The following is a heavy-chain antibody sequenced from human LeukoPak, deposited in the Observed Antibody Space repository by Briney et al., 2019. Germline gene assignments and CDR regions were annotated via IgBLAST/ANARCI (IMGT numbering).Heavy chain of an antibody. D-gene: IGHD1-1*01. CDR2: VSYDGNDG. CDR3: AKLAWNDGSYYFDY. J-gene: IGHJ4*02. CDR1: GFNFTYYA. V-gene: IGHV3-30*18. Sequence: GGSLRHSCIGSGFNFTYYAIYWVRQAPGKGLEWVAVVSYDGNDGYYADSVKGRFSISRDNSQNTVTLQMNNLRVDDTAIYYCAKLAWNDGSYYFDYWGQGTLVTVSS.